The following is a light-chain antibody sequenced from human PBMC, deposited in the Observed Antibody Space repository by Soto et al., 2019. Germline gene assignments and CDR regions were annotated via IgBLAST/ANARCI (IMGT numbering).Light chain of an antibody. J-gene: IGLJ1*01. CDR1: SSNIGSNY. V-gene: IGLV1-47*01. CDR3: AAWDDSLSGYV. Sequence: QSPLTRPPSASGTPGQRVTISCSGSSSNIGSNYVYWYQQLPGTAPKLLIYRNNQRPSGVPDRFSGSKSGTSASLAISGLRSEDEADYYCAAWDDSLSGYVFGTGTKVTVL. CDR2: RNN.